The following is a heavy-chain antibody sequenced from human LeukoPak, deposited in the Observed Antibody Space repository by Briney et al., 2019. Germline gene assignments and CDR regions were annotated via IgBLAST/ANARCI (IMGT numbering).Heavy chain of an antibody. D-gene: IGHD4/OR15-4a*01. CDR3: ARDAKRGFDY. Sequence: ASVKVSCKASGYTFISYDITWVRQAPGQGLEWMGWISSYNGNTNYAQKLQGRVTMTTDTSTNTAYMELRSLRSDDTAVYYCARDAKRGFDYWAREPWSPSP. J-gene: IGHJ4*02. CDR2: ISSYNGNT. V-gene: IGHV1-18*04. CDR1: GYTFISYD.